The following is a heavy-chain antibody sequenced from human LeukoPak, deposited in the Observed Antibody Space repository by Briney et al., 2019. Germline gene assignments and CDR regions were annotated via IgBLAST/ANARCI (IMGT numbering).Heavy chain of an antibody. CDR2: IKEDGSEK. J-gene: IGHJ6*02. Sequence: PGGSLRLSCAASGFSFGSYWMNWVRQAPGKGLEWVANIKEDGSEKCYVDSVKGRFTISRDSAKNALYLQMNSLRAEDTAVYYCARGRYYGMDVWGQGTTVTVSS. CDR1: GFSFGSYW. V-gene: IGHV3-7*04. CDR3: ARGRYYGMDV.